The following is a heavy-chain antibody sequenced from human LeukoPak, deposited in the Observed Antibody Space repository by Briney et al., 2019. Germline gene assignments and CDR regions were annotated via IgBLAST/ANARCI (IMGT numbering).Heavy chain of an antibody. Sequence: ASVKVSCKASGYTFTRYCMHWLRQAPGQGLEWMGIINPGGGSTTYAQKFQGRVTMTRDTSTSTVYMEVSSLRSEDTAVYYCASCCSGDPDGFDIWGQGTMVTVSS. D-gene: IGHD2-15*01. CDR3: ASCCSGDPDGFDI. CDR2: INPGGGST. CDR1: GYTFTRYC. J-gene: IGHJ3*02. V-gene: IGHV1-46*01.